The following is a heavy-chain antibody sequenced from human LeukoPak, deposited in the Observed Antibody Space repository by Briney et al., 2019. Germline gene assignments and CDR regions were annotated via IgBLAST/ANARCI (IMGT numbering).Heavy chain of an antibody. D-gene: IGHD3-22*01. Sequence: ASVKVSCKASGYTFTGYYIHWVRQAPGQGLEWMGWINPNSGGTNYAQKFQGRVTMTRDTSISTAYMELSRLRSDDTAVYYCARGLGFRGVVLSGYYDAFDIWGQGTMVTVSS. V-gene: IGHV1-2*02. CDR1: GYTFTGYY. CDR2: INPNSGGT. CDR3: ARGLGFRGVVLSGYYDAFDI. J-gene: IGHJ3*02.